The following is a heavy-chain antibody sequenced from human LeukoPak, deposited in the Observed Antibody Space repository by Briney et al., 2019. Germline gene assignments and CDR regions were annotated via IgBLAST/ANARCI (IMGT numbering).Heavy chain of an antibody. V-gene: IGHV5-51*01. J-gene: IGHJ4*02. D-gene: IGHD3-9*01. Sequence: RGESLKISCKGSGYSFTSYWIGWVRQMPGKGLEWMGIIYPGDSDTGYSPSFQGQVTISADKSITTAYLRWSSLQASDTATYYCARQADYNVLTGYHKGHLDYWGQGTLVTVSS. CDR1: GYSFTSYW. CDR3: ARQADYNVLTGYHKGHLDY. CDR2: IYPGDSDT.